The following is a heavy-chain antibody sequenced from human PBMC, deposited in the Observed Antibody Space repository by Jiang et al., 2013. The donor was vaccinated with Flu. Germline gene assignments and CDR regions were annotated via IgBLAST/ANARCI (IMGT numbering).Heavy chain of an antibody. CDR3: ARSVTRADAFNI. CDR2: IVPIFGTT. Sequence: KKPGSSVKVSCKASGSTVSSFTITWVRQAPGQGLEWVGVIVPIFGTTKYAQKFQGRVTITADESTGTAYMELSGLRPEDTAVYYCARSVTRADAFNIWGQGTMITVSS. CDR1: GSTVSSFT. D-gene: IGHD3-16*02. V-gene: IGHV1-69*01. J-gene: IGHJ3*02.